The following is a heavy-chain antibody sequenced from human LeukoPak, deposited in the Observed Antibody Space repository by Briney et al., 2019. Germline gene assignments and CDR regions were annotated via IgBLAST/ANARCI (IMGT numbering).Heavy chain of an antibody. CDR2: ISAYNGNT. D-gene: IGHD3-10*01. Sequence: ASVKVSCKASGYTFTSYGISWVRQAPGQGLEWMGWISAYNGNTNYAQKLQGRVTMTTDTSTSTAYMELRSLRSDDTAVYYCARGITMVRGVTPYNWFDPWGQGTLVTVSS. V-gene: IGHV1-18*01. J-gene: IGHJ5*02. CDR3: ARGITMVRGVTPYNWFDP. CDR1: GYTFTSYG.